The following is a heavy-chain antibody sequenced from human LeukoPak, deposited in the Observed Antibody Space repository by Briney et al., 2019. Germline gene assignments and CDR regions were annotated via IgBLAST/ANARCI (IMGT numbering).Heavy chain of an antibody. Sequence: GGSLRLSCAASGFTFNNYAMTWVRQAPGKGLEWVSVVSGSGDNTNYAGSVKGRFTISRDNSKNTLFLQMNSLRTEDTAVYFCARWGNDYSQFDSWGQGTLVTVS. J-gene: IGHJ4*02. D-gene: IGHD4-11*01. CDR1: GFTFNNYA. CDR3: ARWGNDYSQFDS. CDR2: VSGSGDNT. V-gene: IGHV3-23*01.